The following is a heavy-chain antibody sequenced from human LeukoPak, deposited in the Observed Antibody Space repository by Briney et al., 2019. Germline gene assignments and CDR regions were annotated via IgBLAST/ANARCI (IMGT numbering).Heavy chain of an antibody. D-gene: IGHD6-13*01. CDR3: AREGYSIASSVGY. Sequence: PSQTLSLTCSVSGGSINSGSYYWSWIRQPAGKGLEWIGRVYASGSTDYNPSLKSRLTISVDTSNNQFSLKLYSVTAADTAVYYCAREGYSIASSVGYWGQGILVTVSS. V-gene: IGHV4-61*02. J-gene: IGHJ4*02. CDR1: GGSINSGSYY. CDR2: VYASGST.